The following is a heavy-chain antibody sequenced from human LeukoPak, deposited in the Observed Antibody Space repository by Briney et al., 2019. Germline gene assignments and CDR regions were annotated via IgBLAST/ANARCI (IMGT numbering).Heavy chain of an antibody. CDR3: ARVYCSGGSCYSYLDY. Sequence: SVKVSCKASGGTFSSYAISWVRQAPGQGLEWMGRIIPILGIANYAQKFQGRVTITADKSTSTAYMELSSLRSEDTAVYYCARVYCSGGSCYSYLDYWGQGTLATVSS. V-gene: IGHV1-69*04. CDR1: GGTFSSYA. J-gene: IGHJ4*02. CDR2: IIPILGIA. D-gene: IGHD2-15*01.